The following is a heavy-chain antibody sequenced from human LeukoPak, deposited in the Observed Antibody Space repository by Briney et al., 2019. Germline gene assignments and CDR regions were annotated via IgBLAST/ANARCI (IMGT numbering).Heavy chain of an antibody. J-gene: IGHJ6*02. D-gene: IGHD3-10*01. CDR2: INPNSGGK. CDR3: ARDVRYPGVFTMVRGGPSGGMDV. CDR1: GYTFTGYY. Sequence: GASVKVSCKASGYTFTGYYMHGVRQAPGQGLEWMGWINPNSGGKNYAQKFQGRVTMTRDTSISPAYMELSRLRSDDTAVYYCARDVRYPGVFTMVRGGPSGGMDVWGQGTTVTVSS. V-gene: IGHV1-2*02.